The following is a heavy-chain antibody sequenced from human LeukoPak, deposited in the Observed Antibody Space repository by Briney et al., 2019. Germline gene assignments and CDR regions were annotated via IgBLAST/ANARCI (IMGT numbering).Heavy chain of an antibody. J-gene: IGHJ4*02. CDR2: VYPGDPDT. CDR1: GYTFTSYG. Sequence: GESLKISCKGSGYTFTSYGIGWVRQMPEKGLEWMGIVYPGDPDTRYSPSFQGQVTISADKSISTAYLQWSSLKASDTAIYYCATIDEPMAEYFFDYWGQGTLVTVSS. D-gene: IGHD3-10*01. CDR3: ATIDEPMAEYFFDY. V-gene: IGHV5-51*01.